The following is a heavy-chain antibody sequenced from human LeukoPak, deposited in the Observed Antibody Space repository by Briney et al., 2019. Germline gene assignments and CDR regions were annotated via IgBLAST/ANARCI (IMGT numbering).Heavy chain of an antibody. CDR2: IYHSGST. CDR1: GDSISSSNW. CDR3: ARYRLVKALIKSAFDI. V-gene: IGHV4-4*02. Sequence: PSGTLSLTCAVSGDSISSSNWWSWVRQPPGKGGQWSGEIYHSGSTNYNPSLQSRVTISVNKSKNQFFLKLSPVTAAETDVYYRARYRLVKALIKSAFDIWGQGTMVTVSS. D-gene: IGHD3-16*01. J-gene: IGHJ3*02.